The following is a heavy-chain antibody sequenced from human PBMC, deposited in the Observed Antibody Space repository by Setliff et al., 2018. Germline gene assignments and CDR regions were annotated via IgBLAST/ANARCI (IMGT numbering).Heavy chain of an antibody. J-gene: IGHJ4*02. V-gene: IGHV4-34*01. CDR2: INQSGNT. Sequence: SETLSLTCTVYGGSFSDYYWGWIRQSPGKRPEWIAEINQSGNTNYNPSLNSQVSVSVDTPTNQFSLKVFSVTAADTAVYYCRFWSSYYKNDYWAQGTLVTVSS. CDR3: RFWSSYYKNDY. D-gene: IGHD3-3*01. CDR1: GGSFSDYY.